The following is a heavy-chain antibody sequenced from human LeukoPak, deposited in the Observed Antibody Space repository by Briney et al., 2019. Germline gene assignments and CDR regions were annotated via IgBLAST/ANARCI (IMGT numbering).Heavy chain of an antibody. D-gene: IGHD5-24*01. CDR2: ISSSSSYI. CDR3: AAKEGGYNSGDY. Sequence: GGSLRLSCAASGFTFSSYSMNWVRQAPGKGLEWVSSISSSSSYIYYADSVKGRFTISRDNAKNSLYLQMNSLRAEDTAVYYCAAKEGGYNSGDYWGQGTLVTVSS. J-gene: IGHJ4*02. V-gene: IGHV3-21*01. CDR1: GFTFSSYS.